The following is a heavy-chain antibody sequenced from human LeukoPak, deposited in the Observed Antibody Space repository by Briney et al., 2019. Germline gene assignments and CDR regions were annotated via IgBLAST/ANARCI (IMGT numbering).Heavy chain of an antibody. V-gene: IGHV4-39*01. CDR2: IYYSGST. CDR3: PRVPGGALNWFDP. Sequence: PSETLSLTCTVSGGSISSSSYYWGWIRQPPGKGLEWIGTIYYSGSTYYNPSLKSRVTISVDTSKNQFSLKLSSVTAADTAVYYCPRVPGGALNWFDPWGQGTLVTVSS. J-gene: IGHJ5*02. D-gene: IGHD1-1*01. CDR1: GGSISSSSYY.